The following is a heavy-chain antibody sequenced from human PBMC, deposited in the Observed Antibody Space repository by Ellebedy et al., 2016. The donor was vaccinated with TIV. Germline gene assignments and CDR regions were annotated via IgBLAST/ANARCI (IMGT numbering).Heavy chain of an antibody. J-gene: IGHJ5*02. CDR3: ARVIGGCARTSCYLDP. Sequence: GSLRLSCAVSGASISSSNWWNWVRQSPGKGLEWIGEIGEISRGGTTNYNPSLKTRVTISVDQSKNHFSLKVISVTAADTAVYYCARVIGGCARTSCYLDPWGQGTLVTVSS. CDR1: GASISSSNW. V-gene: IGHV4-4*02. D-gene: IGHD2-2*01. CDR2: IGEISRGGTT.